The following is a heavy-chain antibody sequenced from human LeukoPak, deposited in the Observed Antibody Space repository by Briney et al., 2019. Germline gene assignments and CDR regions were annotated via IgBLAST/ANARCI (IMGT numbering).Heavy chain of an antibody. Sequence: GGSPRLSCAASGFTFSDYYMSWIRHAPGEGLKWVSYISSSGSTIYYADSVKSRFTISRDNAKNSLYLQMNSLRAEDTAVYYCARDYCSSTSCSTRGWFDPWGQGTLVTVSS. D-gene: IGHD2-2*01. CDR3: ARDYCSSTSCSTRGWFDP. CDR2: ISSSGSTI. V-gene: IGHV3-11*01. J-gene: IGHJ5*02. CDR1: GFTFSDYY.